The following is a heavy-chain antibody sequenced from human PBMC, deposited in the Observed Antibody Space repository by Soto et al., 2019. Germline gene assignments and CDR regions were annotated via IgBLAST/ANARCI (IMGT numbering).Heavy chain of an antibody. J-gene: IGHJ6*03. CDR3: ARVVLFSFGPSTGQNYFMDV. D-gene: IGHD3-10*01. V-gene: IGHV3-7*04. Sequence: VQLVESGGGLVQPGGSLRLSCEVSGFTFSTYWMSWARQAPGKGLEWVANIKQDGSEKYYADSAKGRFTISRDNAQNSLYLQMNSLRDEDTAVYYCARVVLFSFGPSTGQNYFMDVWGKGTAATVSS. CDR2: IKQDGSEK. CDR1: GFTFSTYW.